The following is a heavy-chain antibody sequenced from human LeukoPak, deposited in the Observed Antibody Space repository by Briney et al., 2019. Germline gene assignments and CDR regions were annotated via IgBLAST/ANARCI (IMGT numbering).Heavy chain of an antibody. V-gene: IGHV3-33*01. CDR1: GFALNTYA. CDR3: EREIFGSGSYPDL. CDR2: IWQDGSHT. Sequence: GTSLRLSWAVSGFALNTYAMHSVRQAPGKGLEWVTLIWQDGSHTIYIDCVRGRSTIYRDHSKNTVYLQMNGVRAEHTSVYYCEREIFGSGSYPDLWGQGTLVTVSS. D-gene: IGHD3-10*01. J-gene: IGHJ4*02.